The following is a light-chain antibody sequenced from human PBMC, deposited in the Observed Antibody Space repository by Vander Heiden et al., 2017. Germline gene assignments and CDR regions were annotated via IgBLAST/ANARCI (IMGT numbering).Light chain of an antibody. CDR3: AAWDDSLKV. V-gene: IGLV1-47*01. Sequence: QSVLTQPPSASGTPGQRVTISCSGSSSNIGSHYVYWYQPLPGTAPKLLIYRNNPRPSGVPDRFSGSTSGTSASLAISGLRAEDEADYYCAAWDDSLKVFGGGTKLTVL. J-gene: IGLJ2*01. CDR2: RNN. CDR1: SSNIGSHY.